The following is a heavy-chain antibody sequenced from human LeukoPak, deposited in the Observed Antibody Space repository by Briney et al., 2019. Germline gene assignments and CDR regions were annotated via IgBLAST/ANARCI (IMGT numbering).Heavy chain of an antibody. J-gene: IGHJ6*03. CDR2: ISGSGGST. CDR1: GFTFDDYG. D-gene: IGHD4-11*01. Sequence: QPGRSLRLSCAASGFTFDDYGMHWVRQAPGKGLEWVLAISGSGGSTYYADSVKGRFTISRDNSKNTLYLQMNSLRAEDTAVYYCARARLTTVTLIDYYYYMDVWGKGTTVTVSS. CDR3: ARARLTTVTLIDYYYYMDV. V-gene: IGHV3-23*01.